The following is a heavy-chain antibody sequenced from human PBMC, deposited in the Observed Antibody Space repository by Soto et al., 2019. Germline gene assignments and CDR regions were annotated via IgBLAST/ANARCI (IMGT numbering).Heavy chain of an antibody. CDR2: ISAYNGNT. CDR1: GYTFTSYG. V-gene: IGHV1-18*01. J-gene: IGHJ5*02. CDR3: ARFGSGGEYSYGYLSWSAP. D-gene: IGHD5-18*01. Sequence: GASVKVSCKASGYTFTSYGISWVRQAPGQGLEWMGWISAYNGNTNYAQKLQGRVTMTTDTSTSTAYMELRSLRSDDTAVYYCARFGSGGEYSYGYLSWSAPWGQGTLVTVSS.